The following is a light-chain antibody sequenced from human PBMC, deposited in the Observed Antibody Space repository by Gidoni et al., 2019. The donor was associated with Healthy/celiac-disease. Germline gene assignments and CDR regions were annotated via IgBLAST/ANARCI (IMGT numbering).Light chain of an antibody. V-gene: IGKV3-11*01. CDR2: DAS. CDR1: QSVSSY. J-gene: IGKJ1*01. CDR3: HQRSNWPSRT. Sequence: EIVLTQSPATLSLSPGEKATLNCGASQSVSSYLAWYQQKPGQAPRLLIYDASNRATGIPARCSGSGSGTDFTPPISSLEPEDFAVYYCHQRSNWPSRTFGQGTKVEIK.